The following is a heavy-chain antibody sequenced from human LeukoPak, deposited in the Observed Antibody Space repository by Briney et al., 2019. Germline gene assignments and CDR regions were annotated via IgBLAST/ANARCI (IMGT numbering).Heavy chain of an antibody. V-gene: IGHV3-11*01. CDR1: GFTLSDYY. CDR3: ARRRDYFDY. CDR2: ISSSGSNI. Sequence: GGSLRLCCAASGFTLSDYYMSWIRQAPGKGLEWISYISSSGSNIYYADSVKGRFTMSRDNAKGSLYLQMNSLRAEDTAIYYCARRRDYFDYWGQGTLVTVSS. J-gene: IGHJ4*02.